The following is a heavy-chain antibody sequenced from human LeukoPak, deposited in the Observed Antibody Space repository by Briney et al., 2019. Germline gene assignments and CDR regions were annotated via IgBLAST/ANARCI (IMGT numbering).Heavy chain of an antibody. Sequence: GGSLRLSCAASGFSFSSYAMHWVRQAPGKGLEWVAVISYDGSNKYYADSVKGRFTISRDNSKNTLYLQMNSLRAEDTAVYYCARGSPYYFDYWGQGTLVTVSS. V-gene: IGHV3-30-3*01. CDR2: ISYDGSNK. J-gene: IGHJ4*02. CDR3: ARGSPYYFDY. CDR1: GFSFSSYA.